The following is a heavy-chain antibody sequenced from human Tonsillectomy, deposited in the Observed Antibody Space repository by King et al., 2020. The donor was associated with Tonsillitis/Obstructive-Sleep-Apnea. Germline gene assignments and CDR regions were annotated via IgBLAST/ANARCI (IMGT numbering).Heavy chain of an antibody. V-gene: IGHV3-33*01. CDR2: IWFDGRNK. J-gene: IGHJ4*01. CDR1: GFTFSSYG. Sequence: VQLVESGGGVVQPGRSLRLSCAASGFTFSSYGMHWVRQAPGKGLEWVALIWFDGRNKYYADSVKGRFTISRDNSKNMLYLQMNSLGAEDTAMYYCEGYLYSGSYPNFDYWGQGTLVTVSS. CDR3: EGYLYSGSYPNFDY. D-gene: IGHD1-26*01.